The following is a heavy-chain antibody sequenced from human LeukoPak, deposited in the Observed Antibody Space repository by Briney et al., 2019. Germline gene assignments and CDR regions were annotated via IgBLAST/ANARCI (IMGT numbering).Heavy chain of an antibody. CDR1: GFTFSSYS. CDR3: AREVGESLDYYYYGMDV. V-gene: IGHV3-21*01. J-gene: IGHJ6*04. CDR2: ISSSSSYI. Sequence: PGGSLRLSCAASGFTFSSYSMNWVRQAPGMGLEWVSSISSSSSYIYYADSVKGRFTISRDNAKNSLYLQMNSLRAEDTAVYYCAREVGESLDYYYYGMDVWGKGTTVTVSS. D-gene: IGHD3-10*01.